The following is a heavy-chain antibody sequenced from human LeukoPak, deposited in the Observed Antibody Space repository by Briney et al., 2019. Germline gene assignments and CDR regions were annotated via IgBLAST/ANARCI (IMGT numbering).Heavy chain of an antibody. D-gene: IGHD3-22*01. V-gene: IGHV4-4*07. J-gene: IGHJ3*02. CDR2: IYTSGST. Sequence: SGTLSLTCTVSGGSISSYYWSWIRQPAGKGLEWIGRIYTSGSTNYNPSLKSRVTMSVDTSKNQFSLKLSSVTAADTAVYYCARDLGDYYYDSSGGAFDIWGQGTMVTVSS. CDR1: GGSISSYY. CDR3: ARDLGDYYYDSSGGAFDI.